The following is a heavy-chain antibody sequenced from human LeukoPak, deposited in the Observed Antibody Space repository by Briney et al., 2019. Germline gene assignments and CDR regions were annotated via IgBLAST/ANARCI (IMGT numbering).Heavy chain of an antibody. CDR3: ASGYGDYSLSNYAAAFDI. Sequence: PSGTLSLTCAVSGGSISSSNWWSWVRQPPGKGLEWIGEIYHSGSTNYNPSLKSRVTISVDTSKNQFSLKLSSVTAADTAVYYCASGYGDYSLSNYAAAFDIWGQGTMVTVSS. CDR1: GGSISSSNW. J-gene: IGHJ3*02. CDR2: IYHSGST. D-gene: IGHD4-17*01. V-gene: IGHV4-4*02.